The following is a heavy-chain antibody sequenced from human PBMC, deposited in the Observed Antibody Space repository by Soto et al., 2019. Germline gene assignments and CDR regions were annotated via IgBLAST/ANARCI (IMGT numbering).Heavy chain of an antibody. V-gene: IGHV1-2*02. CDR3: ARVMIVQPWGPWFDP. Sequence: GAVKVSCKATGEPFTGYYMQLVRQAPGQGLEWMGWINPNSGGTNCAQKFQGRVTMTRDTSISTAYIDLSRLRSDDTAVYYCARVMIVQPWGPWFDPCGQGPLVIVS. D-gene: IGHD3-22*01. J-gene: IGHJ5*02. CDR1: GEPFTGYY. CDR2: INPNSGGT.